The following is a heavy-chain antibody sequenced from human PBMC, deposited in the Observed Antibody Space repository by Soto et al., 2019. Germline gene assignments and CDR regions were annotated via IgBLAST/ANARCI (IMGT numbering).Heavy chain of an antibody. J-gene: IGHJ6*02. CDR1: GLTFSSYG. D-gene: IGHD6-13*01. Sequence: GGSLRLSCASSGLTFSSYGIPGVRQDPGKGLEWVAVISYDGSNKYYADSVKGRFTISRDNSKNTLYLQMNSLRAEDTAVYYCAKDTTAAAGTSYYYGMDVWDQGTTVTVSS. V-gene: IGHV3-30*18. CDR2: ISYDGSNK. CDR3: AKDTTAAAGTSYYYGMDV.